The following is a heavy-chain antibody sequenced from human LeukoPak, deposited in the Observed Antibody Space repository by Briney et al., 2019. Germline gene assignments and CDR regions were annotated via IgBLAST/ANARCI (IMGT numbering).Heavy chain of an antibody. CDR2: ISSSGSTI. D-gene: IGHD6-13*01. J-gene: IGHJ5*02. CDR3: ARAYSSSWYAWLDP. V-gene: IGHV3-48*03. Sequence: GGSLRLSCAASGFTFSSYEMNWVRQAPGKGLEWVSYISSSGSTIYYADSVKGRFTISRDNAKNSLYLQMNSLRAEDTAVYYCARAYSSSWYAWLDPWGQGTLVTVSS. CDR1: GFTFSSYE.